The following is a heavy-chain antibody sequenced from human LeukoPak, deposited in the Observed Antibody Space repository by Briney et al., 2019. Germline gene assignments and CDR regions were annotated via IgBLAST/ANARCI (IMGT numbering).Heavy chain of an antibody. D-gene: IGHD1-26*01. CDR1: GITLGGYW. Sequence: GGSLRLSCAASGITLGGYWMSWVRQAPGKGLEWVANIKPDGSEENYVDSVKGRFTISRDNAKNSLSLQMNSLRADDTAVYYCVRDRGRASTDYWGQGTLVTVSS. V-gene: IGHV3-7*01. CDR3: VRDRGRASTDY. J-gene: IGHJ4*02. CDR2: IKPDGSEE.